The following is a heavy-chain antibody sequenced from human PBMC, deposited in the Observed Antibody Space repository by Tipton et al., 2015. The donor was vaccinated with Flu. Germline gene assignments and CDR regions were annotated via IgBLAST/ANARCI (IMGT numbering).Heavy chain of an antibody. J-gene: IGHJ6*02. D-gene: IGHD3-10*01. V-gene: IGHV3-9*01. CDR3: AKGLVYGNDYYYYYGMDV. Sequence: SLRLSCAASGFTFDDYAMHWVRQAPGKGLEWVSGISWNSGSVGYADSVKGRFTISRDNAKNSLYLQMNSLRTEDTALYYCAKGLVYGNDYYYYYGMDVWGQGTTVTVSS. CDR1: GFTFDDYA. CDR2: ISWNSGSV.